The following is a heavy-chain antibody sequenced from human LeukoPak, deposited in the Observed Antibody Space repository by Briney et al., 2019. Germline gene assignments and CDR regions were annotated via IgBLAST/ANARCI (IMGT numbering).Heavy chain of an antibody. V-gene: IGHV1-46*01. CDR3: ARDPYFNWNYYYYGMDV. D-gene: IGHD3-9*01. J-gene: IGHJ6*02. Sequence: ASVKVSCKASGYTFTSYYTHWVRQAPGQGLEWMGIINPSGGSTSYAQKFQGRVTMTRDTSTSTVYMELSSLRSEDTAVYYCARDPYFNWNYYYYGMDVWGQGTTVTVSS. CDR2: INPSGGST. CDR1: GYTFTSYY.